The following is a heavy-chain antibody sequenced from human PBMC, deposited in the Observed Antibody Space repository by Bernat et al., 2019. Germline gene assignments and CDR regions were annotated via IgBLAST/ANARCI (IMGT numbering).Heavy chain of an antibody. CDR1: GFTFSSYG. CDR3: ARGAAIAADYYYYYGMDV. J-gene: IGHJ6*02. CDR2: IWYDGSNK. Sequence: QVQLVESGGGVVQPGRSLRLSCAASGFTFSSYGMHWVRQAPGKGLEWVAVIWYDGSNKYYADSVKGRFTISRDNSKNTLYLQMNSLRAEDTAVYYCARGAAIAADYYYYYGMDVWGQGTTVTVSS. V-gene: IGHV3-33*08. D-gene: IGHD6-13*01.